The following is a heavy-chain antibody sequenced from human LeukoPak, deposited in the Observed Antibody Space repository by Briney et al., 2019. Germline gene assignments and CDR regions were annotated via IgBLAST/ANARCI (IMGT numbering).Heavy chain of an antibody. Sequence: GRSLRLSCAASGFTFSSYAMHWVRQAPGKGLEWVAVISYDGSNKYYADSVKGRFTISRDNSKNTLYLQMNSLRAEDTAVYYCARDSLAYSCSWYPVDYWGQGTLVTVSS. V-gene: IGHV3-30-3*01. J-gene: IGHJ4*02. CDR3: ARDSLAYSCSWYPVDY. CDR1: GFTFSSYA. CDR2: ISYDGSNK. D-gene: IGHD6-13*01.